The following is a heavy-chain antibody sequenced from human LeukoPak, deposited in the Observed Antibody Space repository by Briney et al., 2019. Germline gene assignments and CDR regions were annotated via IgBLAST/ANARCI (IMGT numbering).Heavy chain of an antibody. D-gene: IGHD6-6*01. CDR2: ISGSGGST. Sequence: GGSLRLSCVVSGFTFSSYAMSWVRQAPGKGLEWVSAISGSGGSTYYADSVKGRFSISRDNSKNTLYLQMNSLRAEDTAVYYCAKDPRETSIAAPMDVWGKGTTVTVSS. V-gene: IGHV3-23*01. CDR1: GFTFSSYA. CDR3: AKDPRETSIAAPMDV. J-gene: IGHJ6*03.